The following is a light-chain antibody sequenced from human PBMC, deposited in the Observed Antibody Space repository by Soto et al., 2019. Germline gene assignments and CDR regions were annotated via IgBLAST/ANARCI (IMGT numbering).Light chain of an antibody. CDR2: DAT. CDR3: LQYESLPYG. J-gene: IGKJ2*03. Sequence: DIPMTQSPSSLSASVGDRVTITCQASQDIRRYLNWYQEIAGSPPNFLIYDATNLEAGVPSRFSGSGSGTDYSLTITSLQPEDFATYYCLQYESLPYGFGQGTKLEI. V-gene: IGKV1-33*01. CDR1: QDIRRY.